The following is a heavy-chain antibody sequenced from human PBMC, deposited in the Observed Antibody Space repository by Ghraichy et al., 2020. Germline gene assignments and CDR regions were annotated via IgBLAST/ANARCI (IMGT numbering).Heavy chain of an antibody. V-gene: IGHV4-39*01. CDR3: ARAFITGTARAFFDY. CDR1: GGSISTTGYY. Sequence: SETLSLTCTVSGGSISTTGYYWGWIRRPPGKGLERIGSTSSGGNTYYNPSLKSRVAISVDTAENQFSLKLNSLTAADTAVYFCARAFITGTARAFFDYCCRGAPVTVSS. CDR2: TSSGGNT. J-gene: IGHJ4*02. D-gene: IGHD1-14*01.